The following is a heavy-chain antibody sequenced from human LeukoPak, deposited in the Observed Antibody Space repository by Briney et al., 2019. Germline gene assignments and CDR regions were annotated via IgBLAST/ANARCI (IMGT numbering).Heavy chain of an antibody. CDR3: ARHAYCGGDCFGGAFEI. Sequence: SETLSLTCAVSGGSFSGYYWSWIRQPPGKGLEWIGYVYYSGSTSYNPSLKSRVTISLDTSKHQFSLKLNSVTAADTAVYYCARHAYCGGDCFGGAFEIWGQGTMVTVSS. V-gene: IGHV4-59*08. CDR2: VYYSGST. D-gene: IGHD2-21*02. CDR1: GGSFSGYY. J-gene: IGHJ3*02.